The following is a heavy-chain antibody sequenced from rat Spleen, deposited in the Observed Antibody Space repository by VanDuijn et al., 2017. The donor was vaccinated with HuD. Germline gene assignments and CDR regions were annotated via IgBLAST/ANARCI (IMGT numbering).Heavy chain of an antibody. J-gene: IGHJ2*01. Sequence: WPGGSTDYNSALKSRLSISRDTSKSQVFLKMNNLQTEDTAMYFCARCGTTVPTDYWGQGVMVTVSS. CDR3: ARCGTTVPTDY. D-gene: IGHD1-1*01. CDR2: WPGGST. V-gene: IGHV2-16*01.